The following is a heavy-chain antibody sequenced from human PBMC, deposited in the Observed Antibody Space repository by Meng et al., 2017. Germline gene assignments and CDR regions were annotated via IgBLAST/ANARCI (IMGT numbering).Heavy chain of an antibody. J-gene: IGHJ4*02. CDR1: CYPFTSYG. CDR2: INAGNGNT. V-gene: IGHV1-18*01. CDR3: ARNIAY. Sequence: VQLVQAGAEVKTPGASVNVSCKASCYPFTSYGIILSRQAPLHGLEVMGSINAGNGNTKYAPKFRGSVTTTRDTSASTAYMELSSLRSEDTAVYYCARNIAYWGQGTLVTVSS.